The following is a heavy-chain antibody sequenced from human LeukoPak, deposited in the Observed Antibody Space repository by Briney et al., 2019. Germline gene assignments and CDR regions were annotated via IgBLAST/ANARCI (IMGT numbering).Heavy chain of an antibody. V-gene: IGHV4-4*07. CDR3: AGGGSSGWYYFDY. CDR2: IYTSGST. J-gene: IGHJ4*02. Sequence: SETLSLTCTVSGGSIRSYYWNWIRQPAGKGLEWIGRIYTSGSTNYNPSLKSRVTMSVDTPKNQFSLRLSSVTAADTAVYYCAGGGSSGWYYFDYWGQGSLVTVSS. D-gene: IGHD6-19*01. CDR1: GGSIRSYY.